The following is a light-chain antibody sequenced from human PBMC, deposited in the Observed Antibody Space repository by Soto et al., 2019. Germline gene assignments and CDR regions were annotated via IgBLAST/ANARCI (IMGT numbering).Light chain of an antibody. V-gene: IGKV3-15*01. CDR2: GAS. Sequence: EIVMTQSPATLSVSPGERATLSCRASQSVSSNLAWYQQKPGQAPRLLIYGASTRATGIPARFSGSGSGTAFTLTSSRPQSEDFEVYYCQQYNTWYTFGQGTKVEIK. CDR3: QQYNTWYT. CDR1: QSVSSN. J-gene: IGKJ2*01.